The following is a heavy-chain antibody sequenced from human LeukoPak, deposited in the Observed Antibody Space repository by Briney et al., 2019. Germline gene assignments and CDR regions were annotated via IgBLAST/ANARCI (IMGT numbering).Heavy chain of an antibody. CDR3: AKGRCSDDTCFSCDS. J-gene: IGHJ4*02. V-gene: IGHV3-23*01. CDR1: GFTFSTYA. Sequence: GGSLRLSCTASGFTFSTYAMNWVRQAPGKGLEWVSIISGSVVSTYYADSVKGRFTISRDNSKNTVYLQMNSLRVEDTAVYFCAKGRCSDDTCFSCDSWGQGTLVTVSS. CDR2: ISGSVVST. D-gene: IGHD2-15*01.